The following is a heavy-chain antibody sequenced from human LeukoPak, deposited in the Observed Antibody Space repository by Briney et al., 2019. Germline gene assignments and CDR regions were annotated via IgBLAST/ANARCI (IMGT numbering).Heavy chain of an antibody. D-gene: IGHD4-17*01. CDR1: GGSISSYY. CDR2: IYYSGST. J-gene: IGHJ3*02. CDR3: ARRDYGDAFDI. Sequence: SETLSLTCTVSGGSISSYYWSWIRQPPGKGLEWIGYIYYSGSTYYNPSLKSRVTISVDTSKNQFSLKLSSVTAADTAVYYCARRDYGDAFDIWGQGTMVTVSS. V-gene: IGHV4-59*12.